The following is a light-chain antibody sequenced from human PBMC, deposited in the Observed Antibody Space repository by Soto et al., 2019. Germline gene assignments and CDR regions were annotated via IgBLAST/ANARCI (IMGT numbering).Light chain of an antibody. CDR2: DAS. Sequence: EIVMTQSPATLSVSPGERATLSCRASQSVNSNLAWYRQKPGQAPRLLISDASTRATGVPARFSGSGSGREYTHTISRLQSEGSGTYYCQHYHFWPPLTFGGGTKVEIK. J-gene: IGKJ4*01. CDR3: QHYHFWPPLT. V-gene: IGKV3-15*01. CDR1: QSVNSN.